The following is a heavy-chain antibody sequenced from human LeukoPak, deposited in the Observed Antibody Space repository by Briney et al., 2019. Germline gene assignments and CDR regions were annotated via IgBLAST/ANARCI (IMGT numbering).Heavy chain of an antibody. CDR2: ISSSSSYI. Sequence: PGGSLRLSCAASGFTFSSYSMNWVRQAPGKGLEWVSSISSSSSYIYYADSVKGRFTISRDNSKNTLYLQMNSLRAEDTAVYYCAKDSEGVVPAYAFDIWGQGTMVTVSS. CDR1: GFTFSSYS. CDR3: AKDSEGVVPAYAFDI. V-gene: IGHV3-21*01. D-gene: IGHD2-2*01. J-gene: IGHJ3*02.